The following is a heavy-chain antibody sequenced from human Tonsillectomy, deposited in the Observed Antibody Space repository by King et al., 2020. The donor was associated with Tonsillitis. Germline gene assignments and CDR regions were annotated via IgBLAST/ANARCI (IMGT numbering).Heavy chain of an antibody. V-gene: IGHV3-30*18. D-gene: IGHD6-19*01. J-gene: IGHJ6*02. CDR2: ISYDESNK. CDR3: AKYVENLWLLHGPYYTCMDV. CDR1: GFTFSSYG. Sequence: VQLVESGGGVVQPGRSLRLSCAASGFTFSSYGMHWVRQVPDKGLEWVAGISYDESNKYYADSVKGRFTISRDNSKKTLYLQMNSLRVEDTAVYYCAKYVENLWLLHGPYYTCMDVWGQGTSVTVSS.